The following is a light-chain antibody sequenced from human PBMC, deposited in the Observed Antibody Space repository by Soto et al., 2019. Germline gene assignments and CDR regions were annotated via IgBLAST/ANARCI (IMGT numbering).Light chain of an antibody. J-gene: IGKJ2*01. Sequence: EIVLTQSPGTLSSSPGERATLSCRASESVTSNQLAWYQQKPGPAPRLLIYGAFIRASGIPDRFSGSGSGTDLTLTISAVEPEDFAVYYCQRYGTSRGTFGQGTKLEIK. CDR2: GAF. CDR1: ESVTSNQ. V-gene: IGKV3-20*01. CDR3: QRYGTSRGT.